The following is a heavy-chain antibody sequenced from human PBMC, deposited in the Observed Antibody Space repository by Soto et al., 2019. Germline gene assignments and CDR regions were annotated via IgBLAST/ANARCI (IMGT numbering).Heavy chain of an antibody. CDR2: ISASAGTR. CDR3: AKRDSSGWYSAFDI. V-gene: IGHV3-23*01. J-gene: IGHJ3*02. Sequence: EVQLLESGGGLIQPGGSLRLSCSASGFTSSNYAMSWVRQAPGKGLEWVSTISASAGTRYYADSVQGRFTISRDNSNNTLYLQINSLRAEDTAMYNCAKRDSSGWYSAFDIWGQGTLVTVSS. D-gene: IGHD6-19*01. CDR1: GFTSSNYA.